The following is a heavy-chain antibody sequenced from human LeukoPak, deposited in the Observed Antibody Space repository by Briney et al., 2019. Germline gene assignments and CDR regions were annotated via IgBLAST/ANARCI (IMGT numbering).Heavy chain of an antibody. V-gene: IGHV3-74*01. J-gene: IGHJ4*02. CDR2: INSDSTST. Sequence: GGSLRLSCAASGFTISSFRMHWVRQAPGKGLVWVARINSDSTSTSYVDSVKGRFTISRDNAKNTVCLQMSSLRADDTAIYYCARGAYSFDYWGQGILVTVSS. D-gene: IGHD4-11*01. CDR1: GFTISSFR. CDR3: ARGAYSFDY.